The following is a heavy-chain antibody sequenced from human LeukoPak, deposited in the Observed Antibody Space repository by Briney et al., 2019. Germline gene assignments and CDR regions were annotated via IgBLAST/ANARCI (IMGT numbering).Heavy chain of an antibody. CDR1: GFTFSNAW. D-gene: IGHD3-22*01. CDR2: IKSKTDGGST. Sequence: PGGSLRLSCAASGFTFSNAWMNWVRQAPGKGLEWVGRIKSKTDGGSTAYAAPVRGRFTISRDKTKKSLYLQMNGLKPEDTGGYCCTRTRKSRYFALHYWGQGSLLTLSS. J-gene: IGHJ4*02. CDR3: TRTRKSRYFALHY. V-gene: IGHV3-15*07.